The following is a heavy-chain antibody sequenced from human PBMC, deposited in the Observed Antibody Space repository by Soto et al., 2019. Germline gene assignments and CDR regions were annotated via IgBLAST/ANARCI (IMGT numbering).Heavy chain of an antibody. D-gene: IGHD5-18*01. CDR1: GGTFSRSG. Sequence: QVQLVQSGTEVKKPGASVKVSCKASGGTFSRSGFHWVRQAPGQGLEWMGLIVPSVDTTNYAQKFQARVTISADQCTRTVYMELRSLRSEDTAVYYCARCPQPPDTADPYAVDVWGQGTRVIVSS. J-gene: IGHJ6*02. V-gene: IGHV1-69*01. CDR3: ARCPQPPDTADPYAVDV. CDR2: IVPSVDTT.